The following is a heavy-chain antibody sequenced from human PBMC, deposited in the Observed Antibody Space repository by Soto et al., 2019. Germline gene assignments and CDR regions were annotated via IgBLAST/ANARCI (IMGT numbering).Heavy chain of an antibody. CDR2: IYYSGST. Sequence: AXTLSLTCTVSGGSISRRSYFWGWIRQPPGKGLEWIGSIYYSGSTYYNPSLKSRVTISVDTSKNQFSLKLSSVTAADTAVYYCARSIAARAPIEYGGQGTLV. CDR3: ARSIAARAPIEY. J-gene: IGHJ4*02. V-gene: IGHV4-39*01. CDR1: GGSISRRSYF. D-gene: IGHD6-6*01.